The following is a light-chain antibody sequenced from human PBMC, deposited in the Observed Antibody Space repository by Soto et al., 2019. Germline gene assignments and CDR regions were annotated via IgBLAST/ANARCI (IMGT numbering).Light chain of an antibody. CDR2: SNN. CDR3: AAWDDSLNGPGYV. Sequence: QSVLTQPPSASGTPGQRVTISCSGSSSNIGSNTVNWYQQLPGTAPKLLIYSNNQRPSGVPDRFSGSKSGTSASLAISGLQSDDEADYYCAAWDDSLNGPGYVFGTGTKGTVL. J-gene: IGLJ1*01. CDR1: SSNIGSNT. V-gene: IGLV1-44*01.